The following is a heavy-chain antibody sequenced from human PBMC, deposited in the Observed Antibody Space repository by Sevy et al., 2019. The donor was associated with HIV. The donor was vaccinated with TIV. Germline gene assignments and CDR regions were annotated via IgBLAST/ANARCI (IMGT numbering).Heavy chain of an antibody. CDR2: IIPIFGTA. CDR3: ASGYSSGWYNY. Sequence: ASVKVSCKASGGTFSSYAINWVRQAPGQGLEWMGGIIPIFGTANNAQKFQGRVTITADESTSTAYMELSSLRSEDTAVYYCASGYSSGWYNYWGQGTLVTVSS. D-gene: IGHD6-19*01. CDR1: GGTFSSYA. J-gene: IGHJ4*02. V-gene: IGHV1-69*13.